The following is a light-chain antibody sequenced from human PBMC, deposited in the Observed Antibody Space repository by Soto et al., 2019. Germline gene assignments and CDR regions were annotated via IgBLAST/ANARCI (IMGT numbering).Light chain of an antibody. CDR1: QSVLYSSNNKNY. CDR2: WAS. Sequence: DIVMTQSPDSLAVSLGERASINCKSSQSVLYSSNNKNYLAWYQQKPGQPPKLLIYWASTRESGVPDRFSVSGSGTHFTLTISSLQAEDVAVYYCQQYYSPPRPVAQGTNVDIK. J-gene: IGKJ1*01. CDR3: QQYYSPPRP. V-gene: IGKV4-1*01.